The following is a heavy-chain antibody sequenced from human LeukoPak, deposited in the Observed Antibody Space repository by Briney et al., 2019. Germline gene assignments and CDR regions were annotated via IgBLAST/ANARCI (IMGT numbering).Heavy chain of an antibody. V-gene: IGHV3-66*01. J-gene: IGHJ4*02. CDR1: GFTVSSNY. Sequence: PGGSLRLSCAASGFTVSSNYMSWVRQAPGKGLEWVSFIYSGGSTYYADAVEGRFTISRDNSNNTLYHQMNSRRAEDTAVCYCARDLRGRAAAGGGGGYYFDYWGQGTLVTVSS. CDR3: ARDLRGRAAAGGGGGYYFDY. CDR2: IYSGGST. D-gene: IGHD6-13*01.